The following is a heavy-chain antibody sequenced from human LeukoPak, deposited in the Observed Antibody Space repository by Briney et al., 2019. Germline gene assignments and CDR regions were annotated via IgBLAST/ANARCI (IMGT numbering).Heavy chain of an antibody. CDR3: ARDRQDYYDSSGYFDN. J-gene: IGHJ4*02. Sequence: VASVKVSCKASGYTFTNYGISWVRQAPGQGLQWMGWISAKNGNTKYAEKFQGRGTMTTDTSTNTAYMELRSLRSDDTAVYYCARDRQDYYDSSGYFDNWGQGTLVTFSS. CDR2: ISAKNGNT. D-gene: IGHD3-22*01. V-gene: IGHV1-18*01. CDR1: GYTFTNYG.